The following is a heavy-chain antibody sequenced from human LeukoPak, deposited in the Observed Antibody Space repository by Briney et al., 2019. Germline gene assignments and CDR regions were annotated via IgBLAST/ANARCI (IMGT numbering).Heavy chain of an antibody. Sequence: KNSETLSLTCTVSSGSFRTYYWSWIRQPPGKGLEWIASIYNGGSTFYNPSLNSRVTTSVDMSKNQFSLKVKSVTAADTAVYYCALEERHTGVIYWGQGTLVTVSS. V-gene: IGHV4-59*04. CDR1: SGSFRTYY. CDR3: ALEERHTGVIY. D-gene: IGHD4-23*01. CDR2: IYNGGST. J-gene: IGHJ4*02.